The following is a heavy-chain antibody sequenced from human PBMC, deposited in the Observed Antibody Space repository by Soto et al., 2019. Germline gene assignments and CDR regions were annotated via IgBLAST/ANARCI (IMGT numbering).Heavy chain of an antibody. CDR2: IYYSGST. CDR3: ARDVSKYSSSSVDYYYGMDV. Sequence: SETLSLTCTVSGGSISSYYWIWIRQPPGKGLEWIGYIYYSGSTNYNPSLKSRVTISVDTSKNQFSLKLSSVTAADTAVYYCARDVSKYSSSSVDYYYGMDVWGQGTTVTVSS. D-gene: IGHD6-6*01. J-gene: IGHJ6*02. CDR1: GGSISSYY. V-gene: IGHV4-59*01.